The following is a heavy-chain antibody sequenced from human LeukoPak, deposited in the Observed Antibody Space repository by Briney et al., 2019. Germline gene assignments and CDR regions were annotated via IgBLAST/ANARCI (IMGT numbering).Heavy chain of an antibody. CDR2: ISGSGGST. Sequence: GGSLRLSCAASGFTFSSYAMSWVHQAPGKGLEWVSAISGSGGSTYYADSVKGRFTISRDNSKNTLYLQMNSLRVEDTAVYYCAKVDDSSGYYYYYYGMDVWGQGTTVTVSS. J-gene: IGHJ6*02. D-gene: IGHD3-22*01. CDR3: AKVDDSSGYYYYYYGMDV. CDR1: GFTFSSYA. V-gene: IGHV3-23*01.